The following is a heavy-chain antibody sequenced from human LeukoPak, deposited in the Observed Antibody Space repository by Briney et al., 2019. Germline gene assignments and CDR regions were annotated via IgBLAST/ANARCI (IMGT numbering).Heavy chain of an antibody. D-gene: IGHD5-12*01. V-gene: IGHV1-69*06. CDR1: GGTFSSYA. J-gene: IGHJ4*02. CDR3: ARVLRGYSGYDFDY. Sequence: SVKVPCKASGGTFSSYAISWVRQAPGQGLEWMGGIIPIFGTANYAQKFQGRVTITADKSTSTAYMELSSLRSEDTAVYYCARVLRGYSGYDFDYWGQGTLVTVSS. CDR2: IIPIFGTA.